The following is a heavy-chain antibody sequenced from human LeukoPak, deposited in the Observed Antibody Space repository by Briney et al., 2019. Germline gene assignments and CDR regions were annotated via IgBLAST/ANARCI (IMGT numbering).Heavy chain of an antibody. J-gene: IGHJ3*01. Sequence: GGSLRLSCAASGFSVSYYYMSWVRQAPGRGLEWVSALSSGDNTHYADSVNGRFTISRDNSKNTLYLQLNSLRAEDTAVYYCARRYCSTCPTGHAFDLWGQGTMVTVSS. V-gene: IGHV3-53*01. D-gene: IGHD2-2*01. CDR3: ARRYCSTCPTGHAFDL. CDR1: GFSVSYYY. CDR2: LSSGDNT.